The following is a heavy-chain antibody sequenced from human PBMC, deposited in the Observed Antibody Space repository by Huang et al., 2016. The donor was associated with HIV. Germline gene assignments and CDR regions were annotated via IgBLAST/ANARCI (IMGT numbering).Heavy chain of an antibody. D-gene: IGHD6-13*01. CDR2: IYHSGTT. J-gene: IGHJ5*02. CDR1: GASISSSSYY. Sequence: QLQLQESGPGLVKPSETLSLTCTVSGASISSSSYYWGWIRQPPGKGLEWIGSIYHSGTTYYNPSRRSRVTISVDTSRTQFSLKLSSVTAADTAVYYCAAHGRIVGIPAAPLRFDPWGQGTLVTVSS. V-gene: IGHV4-39*01. CDR3: AAHGRIVGIPAAPLRFDP.